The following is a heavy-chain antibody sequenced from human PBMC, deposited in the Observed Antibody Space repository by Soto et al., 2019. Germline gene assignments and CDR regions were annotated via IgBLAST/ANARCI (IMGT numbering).Heavy chain of an antibody. CDR2: KYYRSKWYN. CDR3: ARESSSWKGFYFDY. J-gene: IGHJ4*02. CDR1: GDSVSSNSAA. Sequence: SQTLSLTCAISGDSVSSNSAAWNWIRQSPSRGLEWLGRKYYRSKWYNDYAVSVKSRITINPDTSKNQFSLQLNSVTPEDSAVDYCARESSSWKGFYFDYWGQGTLVTVSS. V-gene: IGHV6-1*01. D-gene: IGHD6-13*01.